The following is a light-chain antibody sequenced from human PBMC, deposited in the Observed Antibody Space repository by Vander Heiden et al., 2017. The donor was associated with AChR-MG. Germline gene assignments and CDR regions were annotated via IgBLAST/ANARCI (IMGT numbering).Light chain of an antibody. CDR3: LQDDVYPRT. Sequence: DIQMTQSLSTLSASVGDRVTITCRASQSITHWLAWYQQKPGKPPSLLIYKASNLPSGVPSRFSGSGSGSEFTLTISSLQPDDFATYFCLQDDVYPRTFGQGTNLEIK. V-gene: IGKV1-5*03. CDR2: KAS. CDR1: QSITHW. J-gene: IGKJ1*01.